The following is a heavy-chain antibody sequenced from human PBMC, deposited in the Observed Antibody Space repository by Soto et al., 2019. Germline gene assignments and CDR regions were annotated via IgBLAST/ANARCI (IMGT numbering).Heavy chain of an antibody. J-gene: IGHJ3*02. CDR3: ARDMPTTGLGHDAFDM. V-gene: IGHV1-8*01. Sequence: QVQLVQSGAEVKKPGASVKVSCKASGYTFSDYDINWVRQATGQWLECLGWMNPNSGNTGYVEKFQGRVTMTRNTSASTAYRELSSLRSEDTAVYYGARDMPTTGLGHDAFDMCGQGTMVTVSS. D-gene: IGHD1-1*01. CDR1: GYTFSDYD. CDR2: MNPNSGNT.